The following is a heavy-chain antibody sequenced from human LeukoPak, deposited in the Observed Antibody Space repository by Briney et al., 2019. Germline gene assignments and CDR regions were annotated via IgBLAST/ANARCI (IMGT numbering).Heavy chain of an antibody. CDR2: IYTSGST. Sequence: SETLSLTCTVSGGSISSGSYYWSWIRQPAGKGLEWIGRIYTSGSTNYNPSLKSRVTTSVDTSKNQFSLKLSSVTAADTAVYYCARAGRYSAEDYWGQGTLVTVSS. V-gene: IGHV4-61*02. D-gene: IGHD4-11*01. CDR3: ARAGRYSAEDY. CDR1: GGSISSGSYY. J-gene: IGHJ4*02.